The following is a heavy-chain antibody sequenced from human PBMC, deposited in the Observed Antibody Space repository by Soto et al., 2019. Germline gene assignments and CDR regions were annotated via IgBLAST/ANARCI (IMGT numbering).Heavy chain of an antibody. D-gene: IGHD2-2*01. V-gene: IGHV1-69*13. CDR1: GGTFSSYA. CDR3: ARELGYCRSTSCRGARFDP. Sequence: SVKVSCKASGGTFSSYAISWVRQAPGQGLDWMGGIIPIFGTANYAQKFQGRVTITADESTSTAYMELSSLRSEDTAVYYCARELGYCRSTSCRGARFDPWGQGTLVTVSS. CDR2: IIPIFGTA. J-gene: IGHJ5*02.